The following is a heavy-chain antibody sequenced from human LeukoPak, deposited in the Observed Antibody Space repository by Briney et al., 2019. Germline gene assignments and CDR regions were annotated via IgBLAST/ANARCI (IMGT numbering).Heavy chain of an antibody. Sequence: PGGSLRLSCAASGFTFSSYAMHWVRLAPGKGLEYVPAISSNGGSTYYANSVKGRFTISRDNSKNTLYLQMGSLRAEDMAVYYCARDRDISTGYYPGGAFDIWGQGTMVTVSS. CDR1: GFTFSSYA. CDR3: ARDRDISTGYYPGGAFDI. V-gene: IGHV3-64*01. J-gene: IGHJ3*02. CDR2: ISSNGGST. D-gene: IGHD3-9*01.